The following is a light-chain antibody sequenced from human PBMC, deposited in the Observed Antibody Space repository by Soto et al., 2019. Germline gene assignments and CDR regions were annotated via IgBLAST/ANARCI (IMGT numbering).Light chain of an antibody. CDR2: AAS. V-gene: IGKV1-39*01. J-gene: IGKJ1*01. CDR1: QSIRSD. CDR3: QQSYSTPRA. Sequence: DIQMTQSPSSLSASVGDRVTITCRASQSIRSDLNWYQQKPGKAPNLLIYAASSLQSGVPPRFSGSGSGTDFTLTITSLQPEDSATYYCQQSYSTPRAFGHGTKV.